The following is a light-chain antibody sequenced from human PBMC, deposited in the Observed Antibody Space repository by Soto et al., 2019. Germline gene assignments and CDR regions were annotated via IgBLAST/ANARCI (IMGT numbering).Light chain of an antibody. CDR1: QSVSSSY. CDR3: QQYRSSPPVT. CDR2: GAS. Sequence: EIALTQSPGTLSLSPGERATLSCRASQSVSSSYLAWYQQKPGQAPRLLIYGASSRATGIPDRFSGSGSGTDLTLTISRLEPEDFAVYYCQQYRSSPPVTFGQGTKVEIK. V-gene: IGKV3-20*01. J-gene: IGKJ1*01.